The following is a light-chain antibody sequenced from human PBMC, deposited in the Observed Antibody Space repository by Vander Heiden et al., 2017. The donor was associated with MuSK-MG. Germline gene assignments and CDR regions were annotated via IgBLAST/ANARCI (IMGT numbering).Light chain of an antibody. Sequence: DIQMTQSPSSLSASVGDRIIITCRASRRIVNFLKWYQQKPGEATMLLNDTASTLQGGVPSRFSGSGSGTYFTLTSSSQQPGDVATYYCQQSYTPPLTFGGGTKVEIK. CDR3: QQSYTPPLT. V-gene: IGKV1-39*01. J-gene: IGKJ4*01. CDR1: RRIVNF. CDR2: TAS.